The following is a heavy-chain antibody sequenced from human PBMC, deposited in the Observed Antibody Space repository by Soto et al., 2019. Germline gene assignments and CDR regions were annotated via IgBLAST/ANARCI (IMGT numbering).Heavy chain of an antibody. CDR2: IWYDGSNK. D-gene: IGHD6-13*01. J-gene: IGHJ4*02. CDR3: ARAGSSSWYEGFDY. V-gene: IGHV3-33*01. CDR1: GFTFSSYG. Sequence: PGGSLRLSCAASGFTFSSYGMHWVRQAPGKGLEWVAVIWYDGSNKYYADSVKGRFTISRDNSKNTLYLQMNSLRAEDTAVYYCARAGSSSWYEGFDYWGQGTLVTVSS.